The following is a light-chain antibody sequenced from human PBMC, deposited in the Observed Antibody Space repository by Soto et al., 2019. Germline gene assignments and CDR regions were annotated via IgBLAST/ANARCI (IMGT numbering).Light chain of an antibody. V-gene: IGKV3-15*01. J-gene: IGKJ4*01. CDR2: GAS. Sequence: ESVWTQSPATLSLSPGERATLSCRAGQSVSINLAWYQQKPGQAPRLLIYGASTRATGIPARFSGSGSGTEFTPTISSLQSEDFAVYYCQQYNNWPPSTFGGGTKVDIK. CDR1: QSVSIN. CDR3: QQYNNWPPST.